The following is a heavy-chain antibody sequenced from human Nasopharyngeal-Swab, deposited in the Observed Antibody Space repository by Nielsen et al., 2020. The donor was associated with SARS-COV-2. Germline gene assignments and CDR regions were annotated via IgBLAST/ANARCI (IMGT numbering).Heavy chain of an antibody. CDR3: AKDSRIQLWSSYYFDY. Sequence: GGSLRLSCAASGFTFSSYAMSWVRQAPGKGLEWVSAISGSGGSTYYADSVKGRFTISRDTSKNTLYLQMNSLRAEDTAVYYCAKDSRIQLWSSYYFDYWGQGTLVTVSS. V-gene: IGHV3-23*01. CDR2: ISGSGGST. J-gene: IGHJ4*02. CDR1: GFTFSSYA. D-gene: IGHD5-18*01.